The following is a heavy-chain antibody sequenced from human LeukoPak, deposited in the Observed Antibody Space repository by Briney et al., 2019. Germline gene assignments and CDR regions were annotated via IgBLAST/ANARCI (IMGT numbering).Heavy chain of an antibody. V-gene: IGHV3-23*01. CDR3: ARDLHYWVAMDV. D-gene: IGHD2-8*02. J-gene: IGHJ6*02. CDR1: VFTFSGYA. Sequence: GGSLRLSCESSVFTFSGYAVSCVRHARGRGVVGGSGFGTDDTTHDAESVRGRFDISRDTSKTTVYLQMNSLRAEDTALYYCARDLHYWVAMDVWGQGTTVTVS. CDR2: FGTDDTT.